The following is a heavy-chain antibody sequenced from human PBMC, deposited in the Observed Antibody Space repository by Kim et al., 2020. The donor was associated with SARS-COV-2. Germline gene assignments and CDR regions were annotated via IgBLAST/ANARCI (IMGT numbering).Heavy chain of an antibody. D-gene: IGHD3-16*02. Sequence: GGSLRLSCAASGFTFSSYAMSWVRQAPGKGLEWVSAISGSGGSTYYADSVKGRFTISRDNSKNTLYLQMNSLRAEDTAVYYCARSIMITFGGVIAKGFDYWGQGTLVTVSS. CDR2: ISGSGGST. J-gene: IGHJ4*02. CDR3: ARSIMITFGGVIAKGFDY. V-gene: IGHV3-23*01. CDR1: GFTFSSYA.